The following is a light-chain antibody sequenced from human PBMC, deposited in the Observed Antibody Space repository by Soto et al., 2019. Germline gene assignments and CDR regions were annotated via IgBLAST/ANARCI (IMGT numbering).Light chain of an antibody. CDR2: AAS. CDR3: QQSYSTPYT. Sequence: DIQMTQSPSSLSASVGDRVTITGRASQSISSYLNWYQHKPGKAPKFLIYAASSLQSGVPSRFSGSGSGTDFTLTISSLQPEDFATYYCQQSYSTPYTFGQGTNLEIK. J-gene: IGKJ2*01. V-gene: IGKV1-39*01. CDR1: QSISSY.